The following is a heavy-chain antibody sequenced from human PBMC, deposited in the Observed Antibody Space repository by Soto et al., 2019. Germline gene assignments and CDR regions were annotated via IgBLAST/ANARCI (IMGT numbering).Heavy chain of an antibody. V-gene: IGHV3-66*01. CDR3: PRDGRYCSGGSCYYYYDYMDA. Sequence: EVQLVESGGGLVQPGGSLRLSCAASGFTVSSNYMSWVRQAPGKGLEWVSLVYSGGSTYYADAVKGRFTISRDNSKNTLYLQMNGLRAEDKAVYYCPRDGRYCSGGSCYYYYDYMDAWGKGTTVTVS. CDR2: VYSGGST. J-gene: IGHJ6*03. D-gene: IGHD2-15*01. CDR1: GFTVSSNY.